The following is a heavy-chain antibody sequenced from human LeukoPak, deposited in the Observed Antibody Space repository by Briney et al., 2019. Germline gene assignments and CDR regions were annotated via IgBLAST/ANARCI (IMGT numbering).Heavy chain of an antibody. V-gene: IGHV4-4*02. Sequence: SGTLSLTCAVSGGSISSSNWWSWVRQPPGQGLEWIGYIYYTGSTTYNPSLKSRVTISADTSKNQFSLKLSSVTAADTAVYYCASRKLGNDYWGQGTLVTVSS. J-gene: IGHJ4*02. CDR3: ASRKLGNDY. CDR2: IYYTGST. CDR1: GGSISSSNW. D-gene: IGHD7-27*01.